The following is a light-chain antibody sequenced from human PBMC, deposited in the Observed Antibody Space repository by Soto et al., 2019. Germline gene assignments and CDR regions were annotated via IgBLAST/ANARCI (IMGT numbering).Light chain of an antibody. V-gene: IGLV1-51*01. CDR2: DNN. J-gene: IGLJ2*01. Sequence: QSVLPQPPSVSGAPGQKVTISCSGSSSNIGNNYVSWYQQLPGTAPQLLFYDNNKRPSGIPDRFSGSKSGTSATLGITGLQTGDEADYYCGTWDSSLRAVVFGGGTKLTVL. CDR1: SSNIGNNY. CDR3: GTWDSSLRAVV.